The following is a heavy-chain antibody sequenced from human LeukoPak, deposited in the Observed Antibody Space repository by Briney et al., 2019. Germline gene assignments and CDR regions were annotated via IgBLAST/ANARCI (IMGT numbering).Heavy chain of an antibody. Sequence: GGSLRLSCAASGFTFSSYSMNWVRQAPGKGLEWVSSISSSSSYVYYADSVKGRFTISRDNAKNSLYLQMNSLRAEDTAVYYCARGNYDFWSGSFDYWGQGTLVTVSS. CDR3: ARGNYDFWSGSFDY. CDR1: GFTFSSYS. CDR2: ISSSSSYV. V-gene: IGHV3-21*01. J-gene: IGHJ4*02. D-gene: IGHD3-3*01.